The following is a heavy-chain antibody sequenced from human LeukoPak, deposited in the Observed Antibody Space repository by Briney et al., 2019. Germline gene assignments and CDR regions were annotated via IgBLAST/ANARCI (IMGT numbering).Heavy chain of an antibody. CDR1: GCSFNNYY. J-gene: IGHJ5*02. CDR2: INASGDT. CDR3: PRCQVPSARGYNWFDP. D-gene: IGHD2-2*01. Sequence: PSETLSLTCAVSGCSFNNYYWTWIRQPPGKGLEWIGEINASGDTNYNPSLNSPLPISVDSSNNQFSLRLTSTFTADTSFYCCPRCQVPSARGYNWFDPWGQGALFTVSP. V-gene: IGHV4-34*01.